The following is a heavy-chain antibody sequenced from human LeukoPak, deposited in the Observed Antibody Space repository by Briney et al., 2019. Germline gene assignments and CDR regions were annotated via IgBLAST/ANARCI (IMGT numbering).Heavy chain of an antibody. CDR2: ISSSSYI. CDR1: GFTFSSYS. Sequence: PGGSLRLSCAASGFTFSSYSMNWVRQAPGKGLEWVSSISSSSYIYYADSVKGRFTISRDNAKNSLYLQMNSLRAEDTAVYYCARVRGYYYDSSAPLGYWGQGTLVTVSS. J-gene: IGHJ4*02. CDR3: ARVRGYYYDSSAPLGY. D-gene: IGHD3-22*01. V-gene: IGHV3-21*01.